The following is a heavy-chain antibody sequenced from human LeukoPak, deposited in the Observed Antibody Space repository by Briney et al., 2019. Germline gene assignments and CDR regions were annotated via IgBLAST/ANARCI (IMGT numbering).Heavy chain of an antibody. CDR3: ARETRLRYNWNEVYYFDY. CDR2: IYHSGST. V-gene: IGHV4-4*02. CDR1: GGSISSSNW. D-gene: IGHD1-20*01. Sequence: PSGTLSLTCAVSGGSISSSNWWSWVRQPPGQGLEWIGEIYHSGSTNYNPSLKSRVTISVDKSKNQFSLKLSSVTAADTAVYYCARETRLRYNWNEVYYFDYWGQGTLVTVSS. J-gene: IGHJ4*02.